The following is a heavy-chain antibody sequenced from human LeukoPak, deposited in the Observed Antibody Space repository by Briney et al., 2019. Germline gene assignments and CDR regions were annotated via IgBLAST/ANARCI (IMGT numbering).Heavy chain of an antibody. CDR2: IIPIFGTA. V-gene: IGHV1-69*13. D-gene: IGHD2-8*02. J-gene: IGHJ6*04. CDR3: ARGSPLLSHYYGMDV. CDR1: GGTFSSYA. Sequence: SVKVSCEASGGTFSSYAISWVRQAPGQGLEWMGGIIPIFGTANYAQKFQGRVTITADESTSTAYMELSSLRSEDTAVYYCARGSPLLSHYYGMDVWGKGTTVTVSS.